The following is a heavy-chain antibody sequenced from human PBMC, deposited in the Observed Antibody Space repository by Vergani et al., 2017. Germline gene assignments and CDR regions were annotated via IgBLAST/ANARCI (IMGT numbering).Heavy chain of an antibody. CDR2: IYYSGST. J-gene: IGHJ3*02. D-gene: IGHD4-17*01. V-gene: IGHV4-39*07. Sequence: QLQLQESGPGLVKPSETLSLTCTVSGGSISSSSYYWGWIRQPPGKGLEWIGSIYYSGSTYYNPSLKSRVTISVDTSKNQFSLKLSSLTAADTAVYYCARDYGDYWNAFDIWGQGTMVTVSS. CDR3: ARDYGDYWNAFDI. CDR1: GGSISSSSYY.